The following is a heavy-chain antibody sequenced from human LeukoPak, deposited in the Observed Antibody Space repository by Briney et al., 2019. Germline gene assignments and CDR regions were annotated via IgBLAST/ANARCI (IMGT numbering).Heavy chain of an antibody. J-gene: IGHJ4*02. CDR1: GFTFSSDG. CDR2: ISYDGNNK. CDR3: ARRSSAWYFLDY. Sequence: AGSLGLSGTASGFTFSSDGMHWGRQGPPKGLEWVAVISYDGNNKFYADSVTGRFTISRDNSKNTLNLQMNSLRPEDTAVYYCARRSSAWYFLDYWGQGTLVTVSS. V-gene: IGHV3-30-3*01. D-gene: IGHD6-19*01.